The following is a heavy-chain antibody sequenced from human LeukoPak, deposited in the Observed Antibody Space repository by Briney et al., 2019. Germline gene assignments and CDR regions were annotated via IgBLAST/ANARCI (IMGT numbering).Heavy chain of an antibody. CDR2: ISGSSSYI. CDR1: GFTFTSYA. J-gene: IGHJ4*02. CDR3: ARDLLGWELHYFDY. V-gene: IGHV3-21*01. Sequence: GGTLRLSCAASGFTFTSYAMNWVRQAPGKGLEWVSSISGSSSYIYYADSVKGRFSISRDNAKNSLYLQMNSLRAEDTAVYYCARDLLGWELHYFDYWGQGTLVTVSS. D-gene: IGHD1-26*01.